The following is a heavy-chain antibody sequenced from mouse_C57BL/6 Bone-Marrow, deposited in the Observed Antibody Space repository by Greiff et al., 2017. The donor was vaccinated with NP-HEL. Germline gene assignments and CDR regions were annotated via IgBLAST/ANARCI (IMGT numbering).Heavy chain of an antibody. Sequence: EVQLQQSGAELVRPGASVKLSCTASGFNIKDYYMHWVKQRPEQGLEWIGRIDPEDGDTEYAPKFQGKATMTADTSSNTAYLQLSSLTSEDTAVYYCTTGYYYGSSQFAYWGQGTLVTVSA. CDR2: IDPEDGDT. CDR3: TTGYYYGSSQFAY. CDR1: GFNIKDYY. D-gene: IGHD1-1*01. V-gene: IGHV14-1*01. J-gene: IGHJ3*01.